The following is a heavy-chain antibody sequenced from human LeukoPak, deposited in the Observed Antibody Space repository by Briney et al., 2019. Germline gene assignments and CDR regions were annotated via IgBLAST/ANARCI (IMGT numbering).Heavy chain of an antibody. CDR3: AKGSGTWFDP. V-gene: IGHV3-9*01. CDR1: GFTFDDYA. CDR2: ISWNSGSI. J-gene: IGHJ5*02. D-gene: IGHD1-1*01. Sequence: TGGSLRLSCAASGFTFDDYAMHWVRQAPGKGLEWVSGISWNSGSIGYADSVKGRFTISRDNAKNSLYLQMNSLRAEDTALYYCAKGSGTWFDPWGQGTLVTVSS.